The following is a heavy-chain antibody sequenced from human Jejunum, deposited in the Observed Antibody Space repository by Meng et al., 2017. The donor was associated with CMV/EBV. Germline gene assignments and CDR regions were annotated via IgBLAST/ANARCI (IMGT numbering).Heavy chain of an antibody. Sequence: LSCIVSGDSIASSYWSWFRQSPVKRLESIGYIHHSGDTNYNPALMSRATMSLDMSKNQLSLRLTSVTAADTAVYYCAKTARIPAAWGQGTLVTVSS. CDR2: IHHSGDT. CDR3: AKTARIPAA. D-gene: IGHD2-2*01. J-gene: IGHJ1*01. V-gene: IGHV4-59*01. CDR1: GDSIASSY.